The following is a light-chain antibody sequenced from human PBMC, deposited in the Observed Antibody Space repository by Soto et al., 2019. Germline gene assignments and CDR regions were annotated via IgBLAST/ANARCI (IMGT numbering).Light chain of an antibody. CDR1: QIITTF. CDR3: QQYENLPT. CDR2: DAS. Sequence: DIQMTQSPSTLSASIGDRFTITCRASQIITTFLAWYQQKPGKAPQILIYDASKLEPGVPSSFRGSGSGTDFTFPISRLQPEDIAKYYCQQYENLPTFGPGTRLEIK. V-gene: IGKV1-5*01. J-gene: IGKJ5*01.